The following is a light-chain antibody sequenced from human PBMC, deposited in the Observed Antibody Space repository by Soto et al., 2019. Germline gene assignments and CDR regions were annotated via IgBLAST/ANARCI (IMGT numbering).Light chain of an antibody. V-gene: IGKV3-20*01. J-gene: IGKJ4*01. CDR2: GAS. Sequence: EIVLTQSPGTLSLSPGERATLSCRASQSVSSSYLAWYQQKPGQAPRLLIYGASSRATAIPDRFSGSGYVTDFTLTISRLEPEDFAVYYCQQYGSSPPSLAFGGGTKVEIK. CDR1: QSVSSSY. CDR3: QQYGSSPPSLA.